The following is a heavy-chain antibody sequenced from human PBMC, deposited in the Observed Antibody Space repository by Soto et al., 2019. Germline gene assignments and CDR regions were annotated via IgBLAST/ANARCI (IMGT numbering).Heavy chain of an antibody. CDR2: MNPNSANT. CDR1: RYTFTSYD. V-gene: IGHV1-8*01. Sequence: QVQLVQSGAEVKKPGASVKVSCKTSRYTFTSYDINWVRQATGQGLEWMGWMNPNSANTAYAQKFQGRVTMTRNTSIITAYMELSSLRSEDTAVYYCARERSSGAFDIWGQGTMVTVSS. D-gene: IGHD1-26*01. J-gene: IGHJ3*02. CDR3: ARERSSGAFDI.